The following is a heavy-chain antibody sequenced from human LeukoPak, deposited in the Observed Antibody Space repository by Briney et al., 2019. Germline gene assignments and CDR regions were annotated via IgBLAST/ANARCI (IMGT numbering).Heavy chain of an antibody. V-gene: IGHV3-21*01. Sequence: GGSLRLSWAASGFTFSRYGMHWVGQAPGKGLEWVAAISGSGGSTYYTDSVKGRFTISRDNAKNSLYLQMNSLRAEDTAVYYCARVRGSGNWYYFDYWGQGTLVTVSS. D-gene: IGHD3-10*01. CDR2: ISGSGGST. J-gene: IGHJ4*02. CDR1: GFTFSRYG. CDR3: ARVRGSGNWYYFDY.